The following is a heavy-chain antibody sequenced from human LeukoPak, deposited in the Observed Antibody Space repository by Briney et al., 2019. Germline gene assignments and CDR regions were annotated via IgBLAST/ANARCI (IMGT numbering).Heavy chain of an antibody. Sequence: SETLSFTCAVYGGSFSGYYWSWIRQPPGKGLEWIGEINHSGSTNYNPSLKSRVTISVDTSKNQFSLKLSSVTAADTAVYYCARAIDYGDYFRLYYFDYWGQGTLVTVSS. CDR2: INHSGST. V-gene: IGHV4-34*01. J-gene: IGHJ4*02. CDR3: ARAIDYGDYFRLYYFDY. D-gene: IGHD4-17*01. CDR1: GGSFSGYY.